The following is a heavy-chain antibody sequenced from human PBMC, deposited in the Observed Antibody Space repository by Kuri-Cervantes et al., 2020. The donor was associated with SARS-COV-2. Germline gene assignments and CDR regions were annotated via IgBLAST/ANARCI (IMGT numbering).Heavy chain of an antibody. Sequence: GESLKISCAASGFTFDDYGMSWIRQAPGKGLEWVSGINWNGGSTGYADSVKGRFTISRDNAKNSLYLQMNSLRAEDTAVYYCAILGGYCSSTSCPNTQKDTEYYYMDVWGKGTTVTVSS. CDR1: GFTFDDYG. V-gene: IGHV3-20*04. J-gene: IGHJ6*03. D-gene: IGHD2-2*01. CDR3: AILGGYCSSTSCPNTQKDTEYYYMDV. CDR2: INWNGGST.